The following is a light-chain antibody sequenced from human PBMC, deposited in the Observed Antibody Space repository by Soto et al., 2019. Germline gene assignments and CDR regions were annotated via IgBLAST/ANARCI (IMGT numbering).Light chain of an antibody. J-gene: IGKJ4*01. V-gene: IGKV3-15*01. CDR2: GAS. Sequence: EIVMTQSPATLSVSPGERATLSCRASQSVSSNLAWYQQKPGQAPRLLIYGASTRATGFPARFSGGGSGTEFTLTISGLQSEDFAVYYCQQYNNWPLTFGGGTKVEIK. CDR3: QQYNNWPLT. CDR1: QSVSSN.